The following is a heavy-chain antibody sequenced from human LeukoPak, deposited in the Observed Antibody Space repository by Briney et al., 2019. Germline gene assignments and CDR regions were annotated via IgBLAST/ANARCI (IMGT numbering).Heavy chain of an antibody. CDR2: ISSNGGST. CDR3: VKEDWNGFDY. V-gene: IGHV3-64D*06. J-gene: IGHJ4*02. D-gene: IGHD1-1*01. CDR1: GFTFGDYA. Sequence: GGSLRLSCTASGFTFGDYAMSWIRQAPGKGLEYVSAISSNGGSTYYADSVKGRFTISRDNSKNTLYLQMSSLRAEDTAVYYCVKEDWNGFDYWGQGTLVTVSS.